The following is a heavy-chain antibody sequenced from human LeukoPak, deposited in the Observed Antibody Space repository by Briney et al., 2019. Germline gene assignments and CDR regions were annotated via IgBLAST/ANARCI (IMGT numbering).Heavy chain of an antibody. V-gene: IGHV1-69*06. Sequence: GSSVKVSCKASGGTFSSYAISWVRQAPGQGLEWMGGIIPISGTANYAQKIQGRVTITADKSTSTAYMELSSLRSEDTAVYYCAREASGWYNEGYFDYWGQGTLVTVSS. CDR1: GGTFSSYA. CDR2: IIPISGTA. J-gene: IGHJ4*02. CDR3: AREASGWYNEGYFDY. D-gene: IGHD6-19*01.